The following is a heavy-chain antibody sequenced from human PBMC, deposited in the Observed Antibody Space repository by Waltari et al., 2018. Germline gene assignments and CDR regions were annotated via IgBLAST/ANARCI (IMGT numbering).Heavy chain of an antibody. CDR2: IYHSGST. V-gene: IGHV4-38-2*01. CDR1: GYSISSGYY. Sequence: QVQLQESGPGLVKPSETLSLTCAVSGYSISSGYYWGWIRQPPGKGLEWIGSIYHSGSTYYNPSLKSRVTISVDTSKNQFSLKLSSVTAADTAVYYCAGLGREYSSSSRIYNWFDPWGQGTLVTVSS. CDR3: AGLGREYSSSSRIYNWFDP. J-gene: IGHJ5*02. D-gene: IGHD6-6*01.